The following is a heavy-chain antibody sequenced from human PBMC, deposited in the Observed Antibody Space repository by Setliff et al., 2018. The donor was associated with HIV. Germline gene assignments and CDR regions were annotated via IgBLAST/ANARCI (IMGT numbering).Heavy chain of an antibody. J-gene: IGHJ4*02. CDR2: ISHTGST. D-gene: IGHD3-9*01. V-gene: IGHV4-38-2*01. CDR1: GYSISSGYY. CDR3: ARAAPGYDILSGYYMPSVDY. Sequence: TLSLTCAVSGYSISSGYYWGWIRQPPGKGLEWIGSISHTGSTYYNPSLKSRVTISVDTSKNQFSLKLSSVTAADTAVYYCARAAPGYDILSGYYMPSVDYWGQGTLVTVSS.